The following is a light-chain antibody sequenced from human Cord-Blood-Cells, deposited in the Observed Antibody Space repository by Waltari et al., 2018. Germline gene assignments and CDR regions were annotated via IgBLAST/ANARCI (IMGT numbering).Light chain of an antibody. CDR2: RNN. V-gene: IGLV1-47*01. J-gene: IGLJ3*02. Sequence: QSVLPQPPSASGTPGQRVPISCSVSSSNIASNYVTWYQQLPGTAPKLLIYRNNQRPSGVPDRFSGSKSGTSASLAISGLRSEDEADYYCAAWDDSLSGWVFGGGTKLTVL. CDR3: AAWDDSLSGWV. CDR1: SSNIASNY.